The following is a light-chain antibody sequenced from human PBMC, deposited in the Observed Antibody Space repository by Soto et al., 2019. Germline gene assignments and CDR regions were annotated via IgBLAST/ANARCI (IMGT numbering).Light chain of an antibody. CDR3: QHYGSSLSVT. V-gene: IGKV3-20*01. Sequence: EIVLTQSPGTVSLSPGERASISCRARQAVGGTYLAWYQHKPGQAPRLLIYGASNRAAGIPDRFSGSGSGTDFTLTIRRLEPEDFAVYYCQHYGSSLSVTFGQGTRLEIK. CDR2: GAS. CDR1: QAVGGTY. J-gene: IGKJ5*01.